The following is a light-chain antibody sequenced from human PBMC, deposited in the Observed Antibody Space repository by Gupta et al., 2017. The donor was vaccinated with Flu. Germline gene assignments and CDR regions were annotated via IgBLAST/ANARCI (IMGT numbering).Light chain of an antibody. J-gene: IGKJ1*01. CDR1: QSVSNSY. CDR2: ATS. Sequence: VLTQSPGTLSLSPGEMATVSCRGSQSVSNSYLSWYKQKAGQAPRLLIFATSARDTDIPARFSGSVYGTEFTLTISRREPEDFAVYNCQQYRGLSTWTFGQGTKVDIK. CDR3: QQYRGLSTWT. V-gene: IGKV3-20*01.